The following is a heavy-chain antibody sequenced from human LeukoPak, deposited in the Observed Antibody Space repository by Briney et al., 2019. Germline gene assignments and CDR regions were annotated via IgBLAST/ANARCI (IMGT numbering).Heavy chain of an antibody. Sequence: QSGGSLRLSCTASGFSFGYYGMHWVRQAPGKGLQWISYISVSSSTINYADSVRGRFTTSRDNAKNSLFLQLTSLRVEDTGFYYCARGGYYYDAYDSVDYWGQGTLVTVSS. V-gene: IGHV3-48*01. J-gene: IGHJ4*02. CDR1: GFSFGYYG. D-gene: IGHD3-22*01. CDR2: ISVSSSTI. CDR3: ARGGYYYDAYDSVDY.